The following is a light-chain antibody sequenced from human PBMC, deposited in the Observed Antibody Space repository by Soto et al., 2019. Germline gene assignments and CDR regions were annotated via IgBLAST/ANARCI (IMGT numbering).Light chain of an antibody. CDR3: QSYDGSLTDYV. CDR2: SNT. J-gene: IGLJ1*01. V-gene: IGLV1-40*01. Sequence: QSVLTQPPSVSGAPGQRVTISCTGSSSNIGAGYDVHWYQQLPATAPKLLIFSNTNRPSGVPDRFSGSKSATSASLAITGLQPEDEADYYCQSYDGSLTDYVFGTGTKLTVL. CDR1: SSNIGAGYD.